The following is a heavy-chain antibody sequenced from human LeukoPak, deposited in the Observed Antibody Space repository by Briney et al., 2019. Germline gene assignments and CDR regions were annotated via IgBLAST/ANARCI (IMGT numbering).Heavy chain of an antibody. CDR1: GFTFSSYA. CDR3: ATYSSYILGYFDY. CDR2: ISYDGSNK. Sequence: GGSLRLSCAASGFTFSSYAMHWVRQAPGKGLEWVAVISYDGSNKYYADSVKGRFTISRDNSKNTLYLQMNSLRAEDTAVYYCATYSSYILGYFDYWGQGILVTVSS. J-gene: IGHJ4*02. D-gene: IGHD6-6*01. V-gene: IGHV3-30*04.